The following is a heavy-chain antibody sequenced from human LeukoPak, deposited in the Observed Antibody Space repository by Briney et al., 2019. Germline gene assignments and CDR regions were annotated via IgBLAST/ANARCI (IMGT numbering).Heavy chain of an antibody. CDR1: GGSFSGYF. J-gene: IGHJ4*02. CDR2: ITHSGSP. V-gene: IGHV4-34*01. CDR3: VREREQRDKRRYATGYDY. D-gene: IGHD6-19*01. Sequence: SETLSLTCAVHGGSFSGYFWSWIRQSPEKGLEWIGEITHSGSPDYNPSLNSRVTISVDTSRNQFSLKLSSVTAADTAVYYCVREREQRDKRRYATGYDYWGQGTLVTVSS.